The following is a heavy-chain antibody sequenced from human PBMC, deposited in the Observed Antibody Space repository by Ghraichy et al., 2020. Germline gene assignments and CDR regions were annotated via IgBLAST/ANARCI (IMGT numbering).Heavy chain of an antibody. CDR2: ISGSGGTT. V-gene: IGHV3-23*01. CDR1: GFTFSTYA. CDR3: AKDYVYSSTWFPPFDY. J-gene: IGHJ4*02. Sequence: GESLNISCAASGFTFSTYAMSWVRQAPGKGLEWVSGISGSGGTTHYADSVKGRFTISRDNFKNTLYLQMNSLRAEDTAVYYCAKDYVYSSTWFPPFDYWGQGTLVTVSS. D-gene: IGHD6-13*01.